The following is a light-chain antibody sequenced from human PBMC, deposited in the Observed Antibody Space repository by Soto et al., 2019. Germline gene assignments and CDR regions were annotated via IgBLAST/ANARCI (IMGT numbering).Light chain of an antibody. CDR3: HSYTSSSTFV. Sequence: QSALTQPASVSGSPGQSITISCAGTSSDVGGYNYVSWYQHHPGKAPKLMIYDVSNRPSGVSNRFSGSKSGNTASLTISGLQAEDEAAYYCHSYTSSSTFVFGTGTKLTVL. V-gene: IGLV2-14*03. CDR2: DVS. J-gene: IGLJ1*01. CDR1: SSDVGGYNY.